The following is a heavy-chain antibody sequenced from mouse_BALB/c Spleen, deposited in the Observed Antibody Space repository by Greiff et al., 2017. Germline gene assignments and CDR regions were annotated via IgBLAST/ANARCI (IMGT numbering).Heavy chain of an antibody. D-gene: IGHD2-1*01. CDR1: GFNIKDYY. CDR2: IDPANGDT. J-gene: IGHJ2*01. CDR3: NGYVNYVSYCDY. V-gene: IGHV14-4*02. Sequence: VQLQQSGAELVRSGASVKLSCTASGFNIKDYYMHWVKQRPEQGLEWIGWIDPANGDTEYAPKFQGKATMTADTSSNTAYLPLSSLTSEDTAVYYCNGYVNYVSYCDYWGQGTTLKVSA.